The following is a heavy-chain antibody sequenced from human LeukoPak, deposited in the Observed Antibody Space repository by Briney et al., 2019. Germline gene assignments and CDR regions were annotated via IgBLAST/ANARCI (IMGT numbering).Heavy chain of an antibody. V-gene: IGHV4-39*07. CDR3: ARVARYGGYTQYFQP. D-gene: IGHD2-15*01. Sequence: PSETLSLTCTVSGGSISSTSYFWGWIRQPPGEGLEWIGNVYYSGNTYYNPSLKSRFTISVDTSKNQFSLRLTSATAADTAVYYCARVARYGGYTQYFQPWGQGTLVTVSS. J-gene: IGHJ1*01. CDR1: GGSISSTSYF. CDR2: VYYSGNT.